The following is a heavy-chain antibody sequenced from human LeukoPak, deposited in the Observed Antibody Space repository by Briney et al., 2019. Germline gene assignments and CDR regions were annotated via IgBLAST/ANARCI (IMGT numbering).Heavy chain of an antibody. J-gene: IGHJ4*02. Sequence: ASVTVSCKASGYIFTNYGITWVRQAPGQGLEWMGWISAYNGKTNYAQGLQGRVTMTTDTSTSTAYMELRSLRSDDTAVYYCARSYYYDSSGYYPPDYWGQGALVTVSS. CDR3: ARSYYYDSSGYYPPDY. CDR2: ISAYNGKT. CDR1: GYIFTNYG. V-gene: IGHV1-18*01. D-gene: IGHD3-22*01.